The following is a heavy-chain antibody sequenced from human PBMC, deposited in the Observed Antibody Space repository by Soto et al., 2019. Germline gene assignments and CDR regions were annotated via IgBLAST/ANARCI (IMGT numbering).Heavy chain of an antibody. CDR3: ARDDYGSGSYPYYYGMDV. J-gene: IGHJ6*02. V-gene: IGHV3-33*01. CDR1: EFTFSSYG. CDR2: IWYDGSNK. D-gene: IGHD3-10*01. Sequence: QVQLVESGGGVVQPGRSLRLSCAASEFTFSSYGMHWVRQAPGKGLEWVAVIWYDGSNKYYADSVKGRFTISRDNSKNTLFRQLNSLRVEDTAVYYCARDDYGSGSYPYYYGMDVWGQGTTVTVPS.